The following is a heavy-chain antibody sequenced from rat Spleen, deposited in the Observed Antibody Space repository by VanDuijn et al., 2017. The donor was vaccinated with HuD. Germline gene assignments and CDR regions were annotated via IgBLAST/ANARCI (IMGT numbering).Heavy chain of an antibody. CDR2: ISSGGST. CDR1: GLSLTSNG. CDR3: TRDGDSSWFAY. Sequence: QVQLKESGPGLVQPSQTLSLTCTVSGLSLTSNGVSWVRQPPGKGLEWIAAISSGGSTYYNSVFKSRLSISRDTSKSQVILKMNSLQTEDTAIYFCTRDGDSSWFAYWGQGTLVTASS. V-gene: IGHV2S12*01. D-gene: IGHD1-2*01. J-gene: IGHJ3*01.